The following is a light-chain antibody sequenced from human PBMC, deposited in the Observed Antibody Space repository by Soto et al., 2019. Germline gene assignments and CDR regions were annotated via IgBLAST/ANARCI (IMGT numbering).Light chain of an antibody. CDR1: SSDVGGYNY. Sequence: QSALTQPASVSGSPGQSITISCTGTSSDVGGYNYVSWYQQHPGKAPKLMIYDVSKRPSGVSNRFSGSKSGNTASLTISGLQAEDGADYYCSSYTSSSTLVVFGTGTKLTVL. CDR3: SSYTSSSTLVV. V-gene: IGLV2-14*01. CDR2: DVS. J-gene: IGLJ1*01.